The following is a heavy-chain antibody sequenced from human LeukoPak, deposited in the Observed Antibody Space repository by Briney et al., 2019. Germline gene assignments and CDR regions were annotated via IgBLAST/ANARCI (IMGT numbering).Heavy chain of an antibody. D-gene: IGHD2-2*01. CDR2: ISSRGSPI. V-gene: IGHV3-48*03. CDR1: GFTFSSFD. Sequence: GGSLRLSCAASGFTFSSFDMNWVRQAPGKGLEWISYISSRGSPIYYADSVKGRFTISRNNANNSLYLQMNSLRAEDTAVYYCATQGRSTKLGIWGQGTMVTVSS. CDR3: ATQGRSTKLGI. J-gene: IGHJ3*02.